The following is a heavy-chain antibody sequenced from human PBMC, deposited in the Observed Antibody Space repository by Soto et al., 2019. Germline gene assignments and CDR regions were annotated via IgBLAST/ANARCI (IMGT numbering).Heavy chain of an antibody. D-gene: IGHD4-17*01. Sequence: ASVKVSCKASGYTFTGYYMHWVRQAPEQGLEWMGWINPNSGGTNYAQKFQGWVTMTRDTSISTAYMELSRLRSDDTAVYYCARDRGHDYGGNYYYYYGMDVWGQGTTVTVSS. CDR3: ARDRGHDYGGNYYYYYGMDV. J-gene: IGHJ6*02. V-gene: IGHV1-2*04. CDR1: GYTFTGYY. CDR2: INPNSGGT.